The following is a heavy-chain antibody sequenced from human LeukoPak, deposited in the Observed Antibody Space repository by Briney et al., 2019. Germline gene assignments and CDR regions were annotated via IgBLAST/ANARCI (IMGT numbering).Heavy chain of an antibody. CDR2: IKEDGSEK. D-gene: IGHD2-8*02. CDR1: GFTFSRNW. J-gene: IGHJ1*01. CDR3: VRELVVGPAEYFHH. V-gene: IGHV3-7*01. Sequence: GGSLRLSCAASGFTFSRNWMSWVRQAPGKGPERMANIKEDGSEKYYVDSVKGRFTISRDNAKNSLHLQMNSLRAEDMAMYYCVRELVVGPAEYFHHWGQGTLVTVSS.